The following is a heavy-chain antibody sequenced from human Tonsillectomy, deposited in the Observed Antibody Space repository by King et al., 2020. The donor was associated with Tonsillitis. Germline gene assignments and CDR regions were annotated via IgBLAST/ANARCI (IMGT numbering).Heavy chain of an antibody. V-gene: IGHV3-72*01. CDR3: ARDNYGRASGYYYYMDV. J-gene: IGHJ6*03. Sequence: VQLVESGGGLVQPGGSLRLSCAASGFSFRDYYMDWVRQAPGKGLEWVGRIRGKPNDYSTEYAASVSGRFTISRDDSKNSLYLQMSILKTPDTAIYYCARDNYGRASGYYYYMDVWGKGTTVTVSS. CDR1: GFSFRDYY. CDR2: IRGKPNDYST. D-gene: IGHD3-16*01.